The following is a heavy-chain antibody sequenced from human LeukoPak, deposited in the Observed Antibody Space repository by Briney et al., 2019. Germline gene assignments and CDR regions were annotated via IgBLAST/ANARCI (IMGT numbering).Heavy chain of an antibody. CDR2: ISSSSSYI. CDR1: GFTFSSYS. J-gene: IGHJ5*02. V-gene: IGHV3-21*04. CDR3: AKGADSSGYYYPRFNWFDP. D-gene: IGHD3-22*01. Sequence: GGSLRLSCAASGFTFSSYSMNWVRQAPGKGLEWFLSISSSSSYIYYADSEKRRFTISRDNAKNSLYLKMNSLRAEDTAVYYCAKGADSSGYYYPRFNWFDPWGQGTLVTVSS.